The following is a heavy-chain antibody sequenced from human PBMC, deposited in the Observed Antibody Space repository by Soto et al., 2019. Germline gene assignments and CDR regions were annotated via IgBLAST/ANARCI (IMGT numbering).Heavy chain of an antibody. CDR2: VSHTGHT. CDR3: AIYGSGSFKYLHH. J-gene: IGHJ1*01. D-gene: IGHD3-10*01. V-gene: IGHV4-59*08. CDR1: GDSISRYY. Sequence: QVQLQESGPGLVKPSETLSLTCTVSGDSISRYYWSWIRQPPGKGLEYIGYVSHTGHTDYNPPLKSRVSISLDTSKNQFSLKLNSVTAADTAVYYCAIYGSGSFKYLHHWGQGTVVTVSS.